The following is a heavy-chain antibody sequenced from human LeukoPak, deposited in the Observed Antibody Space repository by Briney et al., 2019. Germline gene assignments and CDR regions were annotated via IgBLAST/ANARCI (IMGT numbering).Heavy chain of an antibody. D-gene: IGHD3-10*01. CDR2: INHSGST. CDR1: GGSFSGYY. CDR3: ARGEPRIHYYGSGSYIIKPYYFDY. V-gene: IGHV4-34*01. Sequence: SETLSLTCAVYGGSFSGYYWSWIRQPPGKGLEWIREINHSGSTNYNPSLKSRVTISVDTSKNQFSLKLSSVTAADTAVYYCARGEPRIHYYGSGSYIIKPYYFDYWGQGTLVTVSS. J-gene: IGHJ4*02.